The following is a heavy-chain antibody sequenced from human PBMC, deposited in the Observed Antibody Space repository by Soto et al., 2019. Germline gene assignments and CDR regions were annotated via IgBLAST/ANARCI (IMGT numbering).Heavy chain of an antibody. CDR3: SRTPGDY. CDR2: MNPKSGKT. CDR1: GYTFINYD. J-gene: IGHJ4*02. Sequence: QVQLVQSGAEVKKPGASVKVSCKTSGYTFINYDINWVRQAPGKGLEWMGLMNPKSGKTGYAQMFQGGVSMTRDTSTNTAYMELSSLRSEDTATYYCSRTPGDYWGQGTLVTVSS. V-gene: IGHV1-8*01.